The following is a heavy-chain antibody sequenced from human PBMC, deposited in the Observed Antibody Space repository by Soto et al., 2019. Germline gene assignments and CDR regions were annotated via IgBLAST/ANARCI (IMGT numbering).Heavy chain of an antibody. V-gene: IGHV1-18*01. D-gene: IGHD2-8*01. CDR1: GYTFTSYG. CDR2: ISAYNGNT. CDR3: ARDGYCTNGVCPNDAFDI. J-gene: IGHJ3*02. Sequence: QVQLVQSGAEVKKPGASVKVSCKASGYTFTSYGISWARQAPGQGLEWMGWISAYNGNTNYAQKLQGRVTMTTDTSTSTAYMELRSLRSDDTAVYYCARDGYCTNGVCPNDAFDIWGQGTMVTVSS.